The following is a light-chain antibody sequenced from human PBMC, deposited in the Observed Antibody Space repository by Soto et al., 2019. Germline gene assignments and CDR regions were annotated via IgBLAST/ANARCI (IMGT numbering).Light chain of an antibody. CDR3: QQYYSTPQT. CDR1: QSVLYSSNHKNY. Sequence: DIVMTQSPDSLAVSLGGRATINCKSSQSVLYSSNHKNYLAWYQQKPGQPPKLLIYWASTRESGVPDRFSGSGSGTDFTLTISSLQAEDVAVYYCQQYYSTPQTFGQGTKLEIK. CDR2: WAS. V-gene: IGKV4-1*01. J-gene: IGKJ2*01.